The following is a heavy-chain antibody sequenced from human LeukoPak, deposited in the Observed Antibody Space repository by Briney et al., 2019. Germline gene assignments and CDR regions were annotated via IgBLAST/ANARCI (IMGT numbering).Heavy chain of an antibody. Sequence: GGSLRLSCAASGFTFSDYYMSWIRQAPGKGLEWVSYTSSSHRTIYYADSVKGRFTISRDNAKSSLYLQMDSLRAEDTAVYYCARSRGGSYVQHWGQGTLVTVSS. CDR1: GFTFSDYY. CDR2: TSSSHRTI. CDR3: ARSRGGSYVQH. J-gene: IGHJ1*01. V-gene: IGHV3-11*01. D-gene: IGHD1-26*01.